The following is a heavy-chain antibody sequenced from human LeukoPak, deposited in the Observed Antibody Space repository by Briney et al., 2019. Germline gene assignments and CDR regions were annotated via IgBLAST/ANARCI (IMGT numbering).Heavy chain of an antibody. CDR3: AKGSRIAAAGTVYFDY. CDR2: IRYDGSNK. D-gene: IGHD6-13*01. CDR1: GFTFSGYG. Sequence: PGGSLRLSCAASGFTFSGYGMHWVRQAPGKGLEWVAFIRYDGSNKYYADSVKGRFTISRDNSKNTLYLQMNSLRAEDTAVYYCAKGSRIAAAGTVYFDYWGQGTLVTVSS. J-gene: IGHJ4*02. V-gene: IGHV3-30*02.